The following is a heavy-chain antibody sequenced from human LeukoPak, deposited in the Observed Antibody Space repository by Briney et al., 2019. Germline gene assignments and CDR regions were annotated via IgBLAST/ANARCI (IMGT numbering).Heavy chain of an antibody. Sequence: GGSLRLSCVASGFTFSSYAMSWVRQAPGKGLEWVSAISGSGGSTYYADSVKGRFTISRDNSKNTLYLQMNSLRAEDTAVYYCARDRNSGWSSGWYFDLWGRGTLVTVSS. CDR2: ISGSGGST. V-gene: IGHV3-23*01. J-gene: IGHJ2*01. CDR3: ARDRNSGWSSGWYFDL. D-gene: IGHD6-19*01. CDR1: GFTFSSYA.